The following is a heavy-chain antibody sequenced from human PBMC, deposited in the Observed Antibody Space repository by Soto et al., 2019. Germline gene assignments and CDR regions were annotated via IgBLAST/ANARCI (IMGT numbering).Heavy chain of an antibody. Sequence: QVQLVESGGGVVQPGRSLRLSCAASGFTFSSYAMHWVRQAPGKGLEWVAVISYDGSNKYYADSVKGRFTISRDNSKNTRYLQMNSLRAEDTAVYYCARDGWELDACDIWGQGTMVTVSS. CDR2: ISYDGSNK. CDR3: ARDGWELDACDI. J-gene: IGHJ3*02. D-gene: IGHD1-26*01. V-gene: IGHV3-30-3*01. CDR1: GFTFSSYA.